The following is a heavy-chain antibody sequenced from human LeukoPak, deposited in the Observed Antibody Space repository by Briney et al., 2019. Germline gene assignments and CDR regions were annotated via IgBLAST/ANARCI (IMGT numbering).Heavy chain of an antibody. CDR3: AREHPQGGGNSDY. V-gene: IGHV1-2*02. J-gene: IGHJ4*02. D-gene: IGHD4-23*01. Sequence: ASVKVSCKASGYTFTGYYMHWVRQAPGQGLEWMGWLNPNSGGTNYAQKFQGRVTMTRDTSISTAYMELSRLRSDDTAVYYCAREHPQGGGNSDYWAQGTLVTVSS. CDR2: LNPNSGGT. CDR1: GYTFTGYY.